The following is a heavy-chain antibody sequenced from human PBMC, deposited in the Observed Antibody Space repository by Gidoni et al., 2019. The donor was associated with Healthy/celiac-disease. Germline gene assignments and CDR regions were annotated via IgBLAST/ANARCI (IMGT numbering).Heavy chain of an antibody. J-gene: IGHJ5*02. CDR2: ISSSSSYI. CDR3: ASTYYYGSGSYS. D-gene: IGHD3-10*01. Sequence: EVQLVESVVALVKPGGCLRLPGEASGFTFSSYSMNWVRQAPGKGLEWVSSISSSSSYIYYADSVKGRFTISRDNAKNSLYLQMNSLRAEDTAVYYCASTYYYGSGSYSWGQGTLVTVSS. CDR1: GFTFSSYS. V-gene: IGHV3-21*01.